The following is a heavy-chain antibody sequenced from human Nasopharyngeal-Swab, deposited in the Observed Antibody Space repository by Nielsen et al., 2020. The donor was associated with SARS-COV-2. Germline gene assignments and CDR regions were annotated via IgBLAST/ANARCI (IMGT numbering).Heavy chain of an antibody. J-gene: IGHJ4*02. V-gene: IGHV3-23*01. CDR2: NSGSGGST. D-gene: IGHD3-3*01. CDR3: ARGRPLGGYYFGYFDY. CDR1: GFAFNNYA. Sequence: GESLKISCAASGFAFNNYAMSWVRQAPGKGLEWVSANSGSGGSTYYTDSVKGRFIISRDSSKTTLFLQMNRLRAEDTAVYFCARGRPLGGYYFGYFDYWGQGTLVTVSS.